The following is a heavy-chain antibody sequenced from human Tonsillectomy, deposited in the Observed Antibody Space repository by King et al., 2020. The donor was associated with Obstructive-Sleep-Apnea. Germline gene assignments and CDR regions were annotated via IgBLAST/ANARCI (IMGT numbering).Heavy chain of an antibody. CDR1: GYSLTELS. V-gene: IGHV1-24*01. CDR2: FDPQDGET. D-gene: IGHD3-10*01. J-gene: IGHJ4*02. Sequence: QLVQSGAEVKKPGASVKVSCKVSGYSLTELSMHWVRQAPGKGLEWLGGFDPQDGETFYARKFQGRFTMTEDTSTDTAYMELSSLRSEDTALYYCATSPAYGSGSYYENWGQGTLVTVSS. CDR3: ATSPAYGSGSYYEN.